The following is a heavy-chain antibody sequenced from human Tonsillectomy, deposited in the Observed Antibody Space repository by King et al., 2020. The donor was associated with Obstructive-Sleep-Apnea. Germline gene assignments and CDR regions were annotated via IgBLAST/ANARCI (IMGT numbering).Heavy chain of an antibody. CDR2: ISSSSSYI. Sequence: VQLVESGGGLVKPGGSLRLFCAASGFSFSSYSMNWCRQVPGKGLEWVSFISSSSSYIFYSDSLKGRFTISRDNAKNSLSLQMNSLRAEDTAVYYCARGALWFGEFAFDYWGQGTLATVSS. V-gene: IGHV3-21*06. J-gene: IGHJ4*02. D-gene: IGHD3-10*01. CDR3: ARGALWFGEFAFDY. CDR1: GFSFSSYS.